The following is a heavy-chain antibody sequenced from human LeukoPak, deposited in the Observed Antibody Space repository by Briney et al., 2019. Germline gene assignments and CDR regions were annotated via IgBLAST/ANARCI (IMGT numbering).Heavy chain of an antibody. CDR3: ARYTDYYYYGMDV. CDR1: GYTFTSYD. CDR2: ISAYNGNT. D-gene: IGHD2-2*02. V-gene: IGHV1-18*01. J-gene: IGHJ6*02. Sequence: ASVKVSCKASGYTFTSYDISWVRQAPGQGLEWMGWISAYNGNTNYAQKLQGRVTMTTGTSTSTAYMELRSLRSDDTAVYYCARYTDYYYYGMDVWGQGTTVTVSS.